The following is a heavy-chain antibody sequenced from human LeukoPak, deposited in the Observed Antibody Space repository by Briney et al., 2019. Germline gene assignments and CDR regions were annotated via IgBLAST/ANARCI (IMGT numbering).Heavy chain of an antibody. D-gene: IGHD5-18*01. CDR3: TTAAWSDRIQLWLEYYYYMDV. Sequence: PGGSLRLSCAVSGFTLSDYYMDWVRQAPGKGLEWVGRMRNKANGYTTEYAASVKGRFSISRDDSKNSLYLQMNSLKTEDTAVYYCTTAAWSDRIQLWLEYYYYMDVWGKGTTVTVSS. CDR2: MRNKANGYTT. CDR1: GFTLSDYY. J-gene: IGHJ6*03. V-gene: IGHV3-72*01.